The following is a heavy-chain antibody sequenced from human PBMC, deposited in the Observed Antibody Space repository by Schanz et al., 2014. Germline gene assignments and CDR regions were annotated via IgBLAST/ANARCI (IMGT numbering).Heavy chain of an antibody. CDR1: GYIFSSYA. CDR2: INPTTGNP. Sequence: QLVQSGSEFRKPGASVKVSCKASGYIFSSYAIHWVRQAPGQGLEWMGWINPTTGNPGYAQGFTGRFVFSFDTSASPAYLQISXXXAEDTAVYYCARARYGXXVWGQGTTXXVSS. CDR3: ARARYGXXV. V-gene: IGHV7-4-1*02. J-gene: IGHJ6*02.